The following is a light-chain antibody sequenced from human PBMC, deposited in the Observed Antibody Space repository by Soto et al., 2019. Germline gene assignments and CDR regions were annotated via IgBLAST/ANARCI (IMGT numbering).Light chain of an antibody. V-gene: IGKV1-33*01. CDR3: QQFSSYPLT. CDR1: QDISNY. CDR2: DAS. J-gene: IGKJ4*01. Sequence: DIQMTQAPSSLSASVGDRVTITCQASQDISNYLNWYQQKPGKAPKLLIYDASNLETGVPSRFSGSGSGTDFTFTISSLEPEDFAVYYCQQFSSYPLTFGGRTK.